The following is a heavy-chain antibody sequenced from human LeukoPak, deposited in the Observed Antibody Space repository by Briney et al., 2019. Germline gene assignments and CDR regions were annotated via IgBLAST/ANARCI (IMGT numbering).Heavy chain of an antibody. Sequence: SETLSLTCTVSGGSISSYYWSWIRQPPGKGLEWIGYIYYSGSTYYNPSLKSRVTISVDTSKNQFSLKLSSVTAADTAVYYCARYTVLLWPHDAFDIWGQGTMVTVSS. V-gene: IGHV4-59*06. J-gene: IGHJ3*02. D-gene: IGHD3-10*01. CDR3: ARYTVLLWPHDAFDI. CDR2: IYYSGST. CDR1: GGSISSYY.